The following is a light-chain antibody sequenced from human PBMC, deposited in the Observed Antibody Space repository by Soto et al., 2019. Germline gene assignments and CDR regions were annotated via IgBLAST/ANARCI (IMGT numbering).Light chain of an antibody. V-gene: IGLV4-69*01. CDR1: SGHSSDA. CDR3: QTWEV. J-gene: IGLJ2*01. Sequence: QLVLTQSPSASASLGASVKLTCTLSSGHSSDAIAWRQQQPEKGPRNLMKLNSNGSHNKGDGIPDRFSGSSSGAERHLTISSLQSEDEADYYCQTWEVFGGGTKLTVL. CDR2: LNSNGSH.